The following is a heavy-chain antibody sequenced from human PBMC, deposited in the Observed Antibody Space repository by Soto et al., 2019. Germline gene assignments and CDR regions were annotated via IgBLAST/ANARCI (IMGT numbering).Heavy chain of an antibody. CDR3: ARAGAGTAY. CDR1: GFTFSSYS. J-gene: IGHJ4*02. CDR2: ISYSSSSI. D-gene: IGHD3-10*01. V-gene: IGHV3-48*02. Sequence: EVQLVESGGGLVQPGGSLRLSCAASGFTFSSYSMNWVRQAPGKGLEWISYISYSSSSIQYADSVKGRFTISRDNAKNSLYLQMSSLRDEDTAVYYCARAGAGTAYWGQGTLVTVAS.